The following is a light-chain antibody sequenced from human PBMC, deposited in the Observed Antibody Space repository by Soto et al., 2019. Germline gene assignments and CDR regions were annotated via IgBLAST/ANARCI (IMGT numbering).Light chain of an antibody. V-gene: IGKV1-5*01. J-gene: IGKJ4*01. CDR2: DAS. Sequence: DIQMTQSPSTLSASVGDRVTITCRASQSISSWLAWYQQKPGKAPKLLIYDASSLESGVPSRFSGSGSGTEFTLTISSLQPDDFATYYCQQLKNYPLTFGGGTKVDIK. CDR3: QQLKNYPLT. CDR1: QSISSW.